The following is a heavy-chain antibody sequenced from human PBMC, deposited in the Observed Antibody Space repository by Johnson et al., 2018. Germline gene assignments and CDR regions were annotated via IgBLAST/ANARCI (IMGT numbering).Heavy chain of an antibody. CDR1: GFIFSAYW. CDR2: TKQDGSEK. Sequence: VQLLESGGGLVQPGGSLRLSCEASGFIFSAYWMSWVRQAPGKGLEWVADTKQDGSEKDYVDYVKGRFTISRDNAKNSLYLQVNSLRVEDTAVYYCVRGQKYYRYDAFDMWGLGTMVTVS. CDR3: VRGQKYYRYDAFDM. V-gene: IGHV3-7*01. J-gene: IGHJ3*02. D-gene: IGHD3-16*02.